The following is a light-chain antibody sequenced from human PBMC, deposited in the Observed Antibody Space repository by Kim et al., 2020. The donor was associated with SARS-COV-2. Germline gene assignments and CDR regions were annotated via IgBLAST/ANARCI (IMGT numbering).Light chain of an antibody. V-gene: IGLV2-8*01. CDR2: EVN. J-gene: IGLJ2*01. CDR3: SSYGGTNNVI. Sequence: HSVAISRTGTSSDVGGYDYVSWYQQHPGKAPKLMIYEVNKRPSGVPDRFSGSKSGHTASLTVSGLQAEDEAHYYCSSYGGTNNVIFGGGTQLTVL. CDR1: SSDVGGYDY.